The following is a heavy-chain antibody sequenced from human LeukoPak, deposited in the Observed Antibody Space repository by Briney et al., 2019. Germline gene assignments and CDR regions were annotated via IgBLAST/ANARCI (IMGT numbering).Heavy chain of an antibody. D-gene: IGHD2-15*01. CDR1: GYTFTGYY. CDR3: AREKKGYCSGGSCYFRGVYYYYYMDV. J-gene: IGHJ6*03. CDR2: INPNSGGT. V-gene: IGHV1-2*02. Sequence: ASVKVSCKASGYTFTGYYMHWVRQAPGQGLEWMGWINPNSGGTNYAQKFQGRVTMTRDTSISTAYMELSRLRSDDTAVYYCAREKKGYCSGGSCYFRGVYYYYYMDVWDKGTTVTVSS.